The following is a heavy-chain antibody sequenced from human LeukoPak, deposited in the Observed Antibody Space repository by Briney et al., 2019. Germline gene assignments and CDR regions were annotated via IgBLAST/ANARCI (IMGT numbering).Heavy chain of an antibody. CDR2: ISSSGSTI. CDR1: GFTFSSYG. V-gene: IGHV3-48*03. J-gene: IGHJ5*02. Sequence: PGGSLRLSCAASGFTFSSYGMNWVRQAPGKGLEWVSYISSSGSTIYYADSVKGRFTISRDNAKNSLYLQMNSLRAEDTAVYYCARRRVQPAWFDPWGQGTLVTVSS. CDR3: ARRRVQPAWFDP.